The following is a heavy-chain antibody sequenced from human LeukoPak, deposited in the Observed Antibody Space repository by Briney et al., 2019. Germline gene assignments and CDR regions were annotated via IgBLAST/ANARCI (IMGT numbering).Heavy chain of an antibody. CDR3: ARVRYYYDSSGNTYFDY. CDR2: INPNSGGT. V-gene: IGHV1-2*02. Sequence: GASVKVSCKASGYTFTGYYMHWVRQAPGQGLEWMGWINPNSGGTNYAQKFQGRVTMTRDTSISTAYMELSRLRSDDTAVYYCARVRYYYDSSGNTYFDYWGQGTLVTVSS. CDR1: GYTFTGYY. J-gene: IGHJ4*02. D-gene: IGHD3-22*01.